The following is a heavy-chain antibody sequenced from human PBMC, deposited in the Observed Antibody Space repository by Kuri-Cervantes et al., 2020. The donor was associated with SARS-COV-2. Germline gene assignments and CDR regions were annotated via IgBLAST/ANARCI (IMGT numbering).Heavy chain of an antibody. D-gene: IGHD3-10*01. V-gene: IGHV3-74*01. J-gene: IGHJ3*02. Sequence: GESLKISCAASGFMFSCYWMHWVRQAPGKGLVWVSRINSDGSNTTYADSVRGRFTISRDNAKNSLYLQMNSLRAEDTAVYYCARDSRDVLPKTPSHAFDIWGQGTMVTVSS. CDR1: GFMFSCYW. CDR2: INSDGSNT. CDR3: ARDSRDVLPKTPSHAFDI.